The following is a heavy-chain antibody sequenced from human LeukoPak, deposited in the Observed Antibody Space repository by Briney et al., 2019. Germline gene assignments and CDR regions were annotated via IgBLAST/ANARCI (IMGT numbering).Heavy chain of an antibody. CDR1: GFTFGDYA. D-gene: IGHD5-12*01. J-gene: IGHJ4*02. Sequence: GRSLRLSCTGSGFTFGDYAMNWVRQAPGKGLEWVGFIRSKAYDGTTEYAASVKGRFTISRDDSKSIAYLQMNSLKTEDTAVYYCTRVIVATKGYWGQGTLVTVSS. CDR3: TRVIVATKGY. V-gene: IGHV3-49*04. CDR2: IRSKAYDGTT.